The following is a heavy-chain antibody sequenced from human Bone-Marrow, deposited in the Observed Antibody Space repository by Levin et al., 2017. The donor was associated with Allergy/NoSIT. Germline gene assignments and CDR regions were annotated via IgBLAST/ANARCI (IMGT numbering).Heavy chain of an antibody. CDR1: GFTFSDYY. D-gene: IGHD3-22*01. J-gene: IGHJ5*02. CDR2: ISSSSSTI. Sequence: MPGGSLRLSCAASGFTFSDYYMSWIRQAPGKGLEWVSYISSSSSTIYYADSVKGRFTISRDNAKNSLYLQMNSLRAEDTAVYYCARENINYYDSSGYYSWDWFDPWGQGTLVTVSS. CDR3: ARENINYYDSSGYYSWDWFDP. V-gene: IGHV3-11*01.